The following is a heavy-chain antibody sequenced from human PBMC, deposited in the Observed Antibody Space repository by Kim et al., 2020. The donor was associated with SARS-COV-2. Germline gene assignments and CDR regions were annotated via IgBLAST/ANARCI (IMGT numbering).Heavy chain of an antibody. CDR3: ARSPRNTDY. J-gene: IGHJ4*02. V-gene: IGHV3-23*01. CDR2: IGNNGGST. D-gene: IGHD1-1*01. Sequence: GGSLRLSCAASGFTFNNYAMTWVRQAPGKGLEWVSAIGNNGGSTYYADSVKGRFTISRDNSKNTLYLQMNNLRAEDTAVYYCARSPRNTDYWGQGTLVTVSS. CDR1: GFTFNNYA.